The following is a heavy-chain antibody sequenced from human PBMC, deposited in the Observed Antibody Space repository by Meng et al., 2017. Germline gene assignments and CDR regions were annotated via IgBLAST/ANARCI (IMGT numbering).Heavy chain of an antibody. CDR1: GYSISSGYY. Sequence: ESLKISCTVSGYSISSGYYWGWIRQPPGKGLEWIGSIYHSGSTYYNPSLKSRVTISVDTSKNQFSLKLSSVTAADTAVYYCARLYCSSTSCYEDYWGQGTLVTVSS. D-gene: IGHD2-2*01. J-gene: IGHJ4*02. CDR3: ARLYCSSTSCYEDY. CDR2: IYHSGST. V-gene: IGHV4-38-2*02.